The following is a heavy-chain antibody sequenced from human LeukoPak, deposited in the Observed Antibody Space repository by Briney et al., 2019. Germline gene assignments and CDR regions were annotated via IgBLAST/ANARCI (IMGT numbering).Heavy chain of an antibody. J-gene: IGHJ2*01. Sequence: GESLKISCKGFGYSFTSYWIAWVRQMPGKGLEWMGVIYPGDSDTTYSPSFQGQVITSVDKSISTVYLQWSSLKASDTAMYYCARQTGFRYWHFDLWGRGTLVTVSS. V-gene: IGHV5-51*01. CDR2: IYPGDSDT. CDR3: ARQTGFRYWHFDL. D-gene: IGHD3-3*01. CDR1: GYSFTSYW.